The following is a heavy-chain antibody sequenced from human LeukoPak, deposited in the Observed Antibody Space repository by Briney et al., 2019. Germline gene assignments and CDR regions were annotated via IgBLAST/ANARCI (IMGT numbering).Heavy chain of an antibody. V-gene: IGHV3-7*01. D-gene: IGHD3-10*01. CDR1: GFTFSSYW. CDR3: ARDRYCGSGSYYGFNWFDP. Sequence: GGSLRLSCAASGFTFSSYWMSWVRQAPGKGLEWVANIKQDGSEKYYVDSVKGRFTISRDNAKNSLYLQMNSLRAEDTAVYYCARDRYCGSGSYYGFNWFDPWGQGTLVTVSS. CDR2: IKQDGSEK. J-gene: IGHJ5*02.